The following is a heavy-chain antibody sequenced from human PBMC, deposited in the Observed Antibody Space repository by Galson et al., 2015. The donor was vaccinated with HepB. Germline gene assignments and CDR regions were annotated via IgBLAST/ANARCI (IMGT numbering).Heavy chain of an antibody. CDR2: IYTSGST. D-gene: IGHD2-2*01. J-gene: IGHJ3*02. Sequence: TLSLTCTVSGDSLSSGSYYCSWIRQPAGEGLEWIGRIYTSGSTNYNPSLKSRVTMSVDTSKNQFSLKLSSVTAADTAVYYCARVSPAAIGSSAFDIWGQGTMVTVSS. V-gene: IGHV4-61*02. CDR1: GDSLSSGSYY. CDR3: ARVSPAAIGSSAFDI.